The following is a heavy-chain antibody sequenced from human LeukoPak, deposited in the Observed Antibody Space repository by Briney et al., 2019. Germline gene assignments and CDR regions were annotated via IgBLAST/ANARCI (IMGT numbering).Heavy chain of an antibody. CDR3: ATVPDCSSTSCYDNFDY. D-gene: IGHD2-2*01. Sequence: ASVKVSCKASGYTFTSYGISWARQAPGQGLEWMGWISAYNGNTNYAQKLQGRVTMTTDTSTSTAYMELRSLRSDDTAVYYCATVPDCSSTSCYDNFDYWGQGTLVTVSS. CDR2: ISAYNGNT. V-gene: IGHV1-18*01. J-gene: IGHJ4*02. CDR1: GYTFTSYG.